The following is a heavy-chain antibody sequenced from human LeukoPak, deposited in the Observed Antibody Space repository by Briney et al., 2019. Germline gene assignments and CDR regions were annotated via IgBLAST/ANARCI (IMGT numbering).Heavy chain of an antibody. J-gene: IGHJ6*02. CDR1: GFTFSSYG. CDR3: AKDRIESYYYYYGMDV. Sequence: AGRSLRLSCAASGFTFSSYGMHWVRQAPGKGLEWVAVISYDGSNKYYADSVKGRFTISRDNSKNTLYLQMNSLRAEDTAVYYCAKDRIESYYYYYGMDVWGQGTTVTVSS. CDR2: ISYDGSNK. V-gene: IGHV3-30*18. D-gene: IGHD3-3*02.